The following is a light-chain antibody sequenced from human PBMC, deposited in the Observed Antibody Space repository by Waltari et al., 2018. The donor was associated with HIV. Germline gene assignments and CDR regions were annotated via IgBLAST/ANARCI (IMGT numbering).Light chain of an antibody. Sequence: QSALTQPASVSGSPGQSITIPCPRPSSDVGSYKLVSWYQQHAGKAPKLMIYEGSKRPSGVSNRFSGSKSGNTASLTISGLQAEDEADYYCCSYGGSTDVVFGGGTKLTVL. V-gene: IGLV2-23*01. J-gene: IGLJ2*01. CDR3: CSYGGSTDVV. CDR2: EGS. CDR1: SSDVGSYKL.